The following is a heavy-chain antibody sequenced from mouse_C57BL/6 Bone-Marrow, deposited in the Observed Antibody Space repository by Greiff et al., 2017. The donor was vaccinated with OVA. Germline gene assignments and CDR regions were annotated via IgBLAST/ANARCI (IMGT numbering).Heavy chain of an antibody. Sequence: VQRVESGPGLVQPSQSLSITCTVSGFSLTSYGVHWVRQSPGKGLEWLGVIWRGGSTDYNAAFMSRLSITKDNSKSQVFFKMNSLQADDTAIYYCAKNRGGNYAFDYWGQGTTLTVSS. D-gene: IGHD2-1*01. CDR2: IWRGGST. J-gene: IGHJ2*01. CDR3: AKNRGGNYAFDY. CDR1: GFSLTSYG. V-gene: IGHV2-5*01.